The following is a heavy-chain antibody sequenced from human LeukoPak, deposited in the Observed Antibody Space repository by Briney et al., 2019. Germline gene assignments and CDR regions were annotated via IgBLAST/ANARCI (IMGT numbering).Heavy chain of an antibody. D-gene: IGHD4-23*01. CDR1: GYSFTSYW. J-gene: IGHJ4*02. CDR2: IYPGDSDT. CDR3: ASRPFETTVVPWDFY. Sequence: GESLKISCKGSGYSFTSYWIGWVRQMPGKGLEWMGIIYPGDSDTRYSPSFQGQVPFSADKSISTAYLQWGSLKASDTAMYYCASRPFETTVVPWDFYWGQGTQVTVSS. V-gene: IGHV5-51*01.